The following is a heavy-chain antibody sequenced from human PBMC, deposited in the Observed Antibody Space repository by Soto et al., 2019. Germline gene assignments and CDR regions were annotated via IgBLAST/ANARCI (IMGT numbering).Heavy chain of an antibody. J-gene: IGHJ5*02. CDR1: GFTFSSYC. CDR3: AKVVGGGSWNWFDP. D-gene: IGHD1-26*01. V-gene: IGHV3-30*18. Sequence: GGSLRLSCAACGFTFSSYCIHWVRQAPGKGLEWVAVISYDGINKYYADSVKGRFTISRDNSKNTLYLQMNSLRAEDTAVYYCAKVVGGGSWNWFDPFGQRTLVAVCS. CDR2: ISYDGINK.